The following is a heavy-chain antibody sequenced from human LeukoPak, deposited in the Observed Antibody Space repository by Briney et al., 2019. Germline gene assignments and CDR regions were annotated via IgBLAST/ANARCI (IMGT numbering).Heavy chain of an antibody. CDR1: GYTFISYG. CDR3: AVGFSVGRYYYYDMDV. D-gene: IGHD3-10*01. CDR2: ISAYNGNT. V-gene: IGHV1-18*01. J-gene: IGHJ6*02. Sequence: GASVKVSCKASGYTFISYGISWLRLAPGQGLEWMGLISAYNGNTNYAQKLQGRVSMTTDTSTSTAYMELRSLRSDDAAVYYCAVGFSVGRYYYYDMDVWGQGTTVTVSS.